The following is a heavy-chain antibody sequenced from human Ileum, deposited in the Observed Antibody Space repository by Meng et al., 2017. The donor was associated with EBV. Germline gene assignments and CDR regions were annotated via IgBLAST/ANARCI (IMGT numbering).Heavy chain of an antibody. V-gene: IGHV4-4*02. CDR2: IYHSGGT. D-gene: IGHD5-18*01. J-gene: IGHJ4*02. CDR1: GASITESNS. Sequence: PFQESGPGLVKPSGTLSLTCAVSGASITESNSWSWVRQPPGKGLEWIGEIYHSGGTNYNPSLKSRVTISVDKSKNQISLKLNSVTAADTAVYYCARWAFIYSYGFDHWGQGTLVTVSS. CDR3: ARWAFIYSYGFDH.